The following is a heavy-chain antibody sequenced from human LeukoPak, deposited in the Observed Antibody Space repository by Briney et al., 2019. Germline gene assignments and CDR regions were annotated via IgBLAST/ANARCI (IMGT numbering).Heavy chain of an antibody. J-gene: IGHJ4*02. V-gene: IGHV1-18*01. CDR2: ISAYDGNT. Sequence: ASVKVSCKASGYTFTNYGISWVRQAPGQGLEWMGWISAYDGNTNYAQKLQGRVTMTTDTSTSTAYMELRSLRSDDTAVYYCAREPYGYSSSVRFDYWGQGTLVTVSS. CDR3: AREPYGYSSSVRFDY. D-gene: IGHD6-13*01. CDR1: GYTFTNYG.